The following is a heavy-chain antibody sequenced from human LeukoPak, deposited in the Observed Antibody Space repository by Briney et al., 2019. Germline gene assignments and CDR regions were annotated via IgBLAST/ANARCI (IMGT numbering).Heavy chain of an antibody. D-gene: IGHD4-11*01. CDR2: INHSGST. CDR1: GGSISGYY. Sequence: SETLSLTCAVYGGSISGYYWSWIRQPPGKGLEWIGEINHSGSTNYNPSLKSRVTISVDTSKNQFSLKLSSVTAADTAVYYCARRGRTTVTTGYYFDYWGQGTLVTVSS. CDR3: ARRGRTTVTTGYYFDY. J-gene: IGHJ4*02. V-gene: IGHV4-34*01.